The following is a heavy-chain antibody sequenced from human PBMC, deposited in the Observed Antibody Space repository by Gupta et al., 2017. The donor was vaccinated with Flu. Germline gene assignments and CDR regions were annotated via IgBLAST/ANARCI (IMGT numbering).Heavy chain of an antibody. J-gene: IGHJ6*02. CDR2: TSYDGSSK. CDR1: GFSFSNYG. Sequence: QEEVVESGGGVVQPGRSLRLSCAAVGFSFSNYGMPWVRQAPGKGLEWVAVTSYDGSSKDYADSVKGRFAISRDNSKNTLYLQMNSLRPEDTAVYYCAKDWRWNYNNYGMNVWGQGTTVTVSS. CDR3: AKDWRWNYNNYGMNV. D-gene: IGHD5-24*01. V-gene: IGHV3-30*18.